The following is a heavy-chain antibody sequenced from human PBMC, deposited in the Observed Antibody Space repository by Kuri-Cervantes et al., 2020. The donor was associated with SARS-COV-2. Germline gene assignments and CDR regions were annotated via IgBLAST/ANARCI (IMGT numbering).Heavy chain of an antibody. CDR3: ARVISRPWSGYSLFDCFDF. J-gene: IGHJ3*01. D-gene: IGHD3-3*01. Sequence: GGFLRPSCAASGFTFSSYAMHWVRQAPGKGLEWVAVISYDGSNKYYADSVKGRFTISRDNSKNTLYLQMNSLRAEDTAVYYCARVISRPWSGYSLFDCFDFWGQGTMVTVSS. CDR1: GFTFSSYA. V-gene: IGHV3-30-3*01. CDR2: ISYDGSNK.